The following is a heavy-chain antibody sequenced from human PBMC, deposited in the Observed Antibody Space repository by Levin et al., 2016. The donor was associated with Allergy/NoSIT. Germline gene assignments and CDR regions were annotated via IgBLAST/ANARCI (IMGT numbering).Heavy chain of an antibody. D-gene: IGHD3-9*01. J-gene: IGHJ4*02. CDR2: INHSGST. CDR1: GGSFSGYY. V-gene: IGHV4-34*01. Sequence: SETLSLTCAVYGGSFSGYYWSWIRQPPGKGLEWIGEINHSGSTNYNPSLKSRVTISVDTSKNQFSLKLSSVTAADTAVYYCARESGGYYDILTGYWVPPIGFDYWGQGTLVTVSS. CDR3: ARESGGYYDILTGYWVPPIGFDY.